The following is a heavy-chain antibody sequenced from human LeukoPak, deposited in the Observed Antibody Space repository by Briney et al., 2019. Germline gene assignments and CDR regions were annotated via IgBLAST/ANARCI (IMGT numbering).Heavy chain of an antibody. CDR2: IYYSGST. J-gene: IGHJ4*02. V-gene: IGHV4-59*01. CDR3: ARGHTRYYFDY. CDR1: GGSISSYY. Sequence: SETLSLTCTASGGSISSYYWSWIRQPPGKGLEWIGYIYYSGSTNYNPSLKSRVTISVDTSKNQFSLKLSSVTAADTAVYYCARGHTRYYFDYWGQGTLVTVSS. D-gene: IGHD1-1*01.